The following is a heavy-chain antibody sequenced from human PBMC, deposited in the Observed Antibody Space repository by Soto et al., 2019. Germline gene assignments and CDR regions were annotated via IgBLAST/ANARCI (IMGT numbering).Heavy chain of an antibody. D-gene: IGHD3-3*01. CDR1: GYNFAGYW. CDR2: IYPSDSDT. CDR3: ARGGVSTRTFDY. Sequence: GESLKISCKGSGYNFAGYWIAWVRQMPGKGLELMGIIYPSDSDTRYRPSFQGQVTISAAKSISSAYLLWISLRASDTSMYYCARGGVSTRTFDYWGQGTPVACSS. J-gene: IGHJ4*02. V-gene: IGHV5-51*01.